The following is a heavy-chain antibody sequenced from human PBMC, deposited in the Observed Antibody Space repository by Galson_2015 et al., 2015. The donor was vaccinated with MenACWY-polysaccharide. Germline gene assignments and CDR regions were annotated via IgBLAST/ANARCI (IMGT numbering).Heavy chain of an antibody. CDR2: ISHDGSIT. D-gene: IGHD1-7*01. CDR1: GFTFSSYV. Sequence: SLRLSCAASGFTFSSYVMHWARQAPGKGLVWVARISHDGSITRYADSVKGRFTISRDNAKNTLYLQMNSLRDEDTAVYHCARDVNWNYGDYWGQGTLVTVSS. CDR3: ARDVNWNYGDY. J-gene: IGHJ4*02. V-gene: IGHV3-74*01.